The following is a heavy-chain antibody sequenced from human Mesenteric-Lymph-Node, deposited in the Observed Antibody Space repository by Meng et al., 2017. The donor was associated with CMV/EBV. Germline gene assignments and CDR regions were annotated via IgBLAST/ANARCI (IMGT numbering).Heavy chain of an antibody. CDR1: GFPFSSFA. D-gene: IGHD2-2*01. V-gene: IGHV3-23*03. Sequence: GGSLRLSCAASGFPFSSFAMNWVRQAPGKGLEWVAVIYYGDSNRYYAESVKGRFTISRDNSKNTLYLQMNSLRAEDTAVYYCATRNCSSTSCYPDYWGQGTLVTVSS. J-gene: IGHJ4*02. CDR3: ATRNCSSTSCYPDY. CDR2: IYYGDSNR.